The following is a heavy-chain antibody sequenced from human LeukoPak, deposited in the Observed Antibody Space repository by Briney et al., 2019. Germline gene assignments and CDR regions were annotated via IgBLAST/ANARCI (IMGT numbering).Heavy chain of an antibody. CDR3: ARDKNGWRYFDY. Sequence: PGGSLRLSCAASGFTVSSNYMSWVRQAPGKGLEWVSVIYSGGSTYYADSVKGRFTISRDNSKNTLYLQMNILRAEDTAVYYCARDKNGWRYFDYWGQGTLVTVSS. V-gene: IGHV3-66*01. CDR2: IYSGGST. D-gene: IGHD5-24*01. CDR1: GFTVSSNY. J-gene: IGHJ4*02.